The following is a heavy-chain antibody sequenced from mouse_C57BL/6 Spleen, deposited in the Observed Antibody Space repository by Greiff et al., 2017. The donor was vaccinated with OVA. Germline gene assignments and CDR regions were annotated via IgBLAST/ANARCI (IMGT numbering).Heavy chain of an antibody. Sequence: VQLKESGAELVKPGASVKISCKASGYAFSSYWMNWVKQRPGKGLEWIGQIYPGDGDTNYNGKFKGKATLTADKSSSTAYMQLSSLTSEDSAVYFCARFPFYDYDEGAYYAMDYWGQGTSVTVSS. V-gene: IGHV1-80*01. D-gene: IGHD2-4*01. J-gene: IGHJ4*01. CDR1: GYAFSSYW. CDR3: ARFPFYDYDEGAYYAMDY. CDR2: IYPGDGDT.